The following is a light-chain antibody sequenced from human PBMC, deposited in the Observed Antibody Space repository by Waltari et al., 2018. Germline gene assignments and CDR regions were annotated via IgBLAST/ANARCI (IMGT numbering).Light chain of an antibody. CDR3: ATWDRGLRAVV. V-gene: IGLV1-51*01. Sequence: SVLTQPPSVSAAPGQRVTISCSGPSFTLGNNFVSWYQRLPETAPKLLIYDNDERPSGISDRFSASKSGTSATLAIAGLQTGDEADYFCATWDRGLRAVVFGGGTKLTVL. CDR1: SFTLGNNF. J-gene: IGLJ2*01. CDR2: DND.